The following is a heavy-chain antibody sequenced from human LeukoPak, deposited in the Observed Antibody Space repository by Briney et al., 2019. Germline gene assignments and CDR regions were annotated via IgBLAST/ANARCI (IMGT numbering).Heavy chain of an antibody. CDR2: INHSGST. CDR3: ARRRYFDY. Sequence: SETLSLTCAVYGGSFSGYYWSWIRQPPGKGLEWIGEINHSGSTNYNPSLKSRVTISVDTSKNQFSLKLSSVTAADTAVYYCARRRYFDYWGQGALVTVSS. J-gene: IGHJ4*02. CDR1: GGSFSGYY. V-gene: IGHV4-34*01.